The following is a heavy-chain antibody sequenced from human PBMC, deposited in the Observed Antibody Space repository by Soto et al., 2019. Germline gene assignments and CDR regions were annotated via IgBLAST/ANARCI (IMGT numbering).Heavy chain of an antibody. CDR3: AREVPPGGPGGRAV. V-gene: IGHV1-18*01. J-gene: IGHJ6*02. CDR2: ISAYNGNT. D-gene: IGHD3-10*01. Sequence: ASVKASCKASGYTFTSYGISWVRQAPGQGLEWMGWISAYNGNTNYAQKLQGRVTMTTDTSTSTAYMELRSLRSDDTAVYYCAREVPPGGPGGRAVWGQGPTVTV. CDR1: GYTFTSYG.